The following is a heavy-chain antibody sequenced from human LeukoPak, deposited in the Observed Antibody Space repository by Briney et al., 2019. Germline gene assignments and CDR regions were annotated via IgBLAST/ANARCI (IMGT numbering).Heavy chain of an antibody. J-gene: IGHJ4*02. Sequence: GGSLRLSCAASGFAFSAYEMNWVRQAPGKGLEWVSYIAGSDTTTYYADSVRGRFTISRDNAKSSLYLQMNSLRAEDTALYYCTTLGYHLDSGGQGTLVTASS. CDR2: IAGSDTTT. CDR3: TTLGYHLDS. CDR1: GFAFSAYE. D-gene: IGHD3-22*01. V-gene: IGHV3-48*03.